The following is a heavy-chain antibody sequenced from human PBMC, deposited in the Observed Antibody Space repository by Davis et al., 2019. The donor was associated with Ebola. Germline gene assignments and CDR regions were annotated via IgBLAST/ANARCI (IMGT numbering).Heavy chain of an antibody. CDR3: ARAGYDFGNYYGMDV. J-gene: IGHJ6*02. CDR2: INHSGST. D-gene: IGHD3-3*01. CDR1: GGSFSGYY. V-gene: IGHV4-34*01. Sequence: PGGSLRLSCAVYGGSFSGYYWSWIRQPPGKGLEWIGEINHSGSTNYNPSLKSRVTISVDTSKNQFSLKLSSVTAADTAVYYCARAGYDFGNYYGMDVWGQGTTVTVSS.